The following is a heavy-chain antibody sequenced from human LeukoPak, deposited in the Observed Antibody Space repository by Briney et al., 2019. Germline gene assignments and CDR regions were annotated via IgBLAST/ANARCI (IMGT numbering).Heavy chain of an antibody. CDR2: ISSSSSYI. V-gene: IGHV3-21*01. J-gene: IGHJ4*02. CDR3: ARVPEWLWGFDY. Sequence: GGSLRLSCAASGFTFSSYSMNWVRQAPGKGLEWVSSISSSSSYIYYADSVKGRFTISRDNAKNSLYLQMNSLRAEDTAVYYCARVPEWLWGFDYWGQGTLVTVSS. D-gene: IGHD3-3*01. CDR1: GFTFSSYS.